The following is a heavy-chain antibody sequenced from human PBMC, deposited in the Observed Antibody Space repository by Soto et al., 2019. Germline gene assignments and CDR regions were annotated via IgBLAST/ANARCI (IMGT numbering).Heavy chain of an antibody. D-gene: IGHD3-22*01. CDR3: ARDPYDSSGYYYY. CDR2: ISYDGSNK. V-gene: IGHV3-30-3*01. J-gene: IGHJ4*02. CDR1: GFTFSSYA. Sequence: GGSLRLSCAASGFTFSSYAMHWVRQAPGKGLEWVAVISYDGSNKYYADSVKGRFTISRDNSKNTLYLQMNSLRAEDTAVYYCARDPYDSSGYYYYWGQGT.